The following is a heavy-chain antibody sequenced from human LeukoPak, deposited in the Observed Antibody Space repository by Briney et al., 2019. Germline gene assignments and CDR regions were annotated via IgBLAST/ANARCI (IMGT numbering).Heavy chain of an antibody. CDR1: GFTFSRYS. CDR3: ASLEWLSDFDY. J-gene: IGHJ4*02. D-gene: IGHD3-3*01. Sequence: GGSLRLSCAASGFTFSRYSMNWVRQAPGKGLEWVSSISSSSSYIYYADSVKGRFTISRDNAKNSLYLQMNSLRAEDTAVYYCASLEWLSDFDYWGQGTLATVSS. CDR2: ISSSSSYI. V-gene: IGHV3-21*01.